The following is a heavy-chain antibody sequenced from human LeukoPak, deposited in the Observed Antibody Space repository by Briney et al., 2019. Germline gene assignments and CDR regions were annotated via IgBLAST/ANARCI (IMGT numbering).Heavy chain of an antibody. CDR3: ARALFHREIWTFDY. D-gene: IGHD3/OR15-3a*01. Sequence: GGSLRLSXAASGFTFSSYSMNWVCQAPGKGLEWVSSISSSSSYIYYADSVKGRFTISRDNAKNSLYLQMNSLRAEDTAVYYCARALFHREIWTFDYWGQGTLVTVSS. J-gene: IGHJ4*02. CDR2: ISSSSSYI. V-gene: IGHV3-21*01. CDR1: GFTFSSYS.